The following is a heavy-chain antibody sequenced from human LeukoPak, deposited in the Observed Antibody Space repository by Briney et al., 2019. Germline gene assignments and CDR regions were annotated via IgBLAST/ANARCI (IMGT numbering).Heavy chain of an antibody. D-gene: IGHD4-11*01. Sequence: PSETLSLTCTVSGGSIISYYWSWIRQPPGKGLEWIGYIYYSGSTNYSPSLKSRVTISVDTSKNQFSLKLSSVTAADTAVYYCARHNYVLRFDYWGQGTLVTVSS. J-gene: IGHJ4*02. CDR1: GGSIISYY. V-gene: IGHV4-59*01. CDR3: ARHNYVLRFDY. CDR2: IYYSGST.